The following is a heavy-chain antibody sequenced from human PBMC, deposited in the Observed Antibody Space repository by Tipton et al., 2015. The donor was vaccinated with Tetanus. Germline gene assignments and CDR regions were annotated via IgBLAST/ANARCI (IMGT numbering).Heavy chain of an antibody. CDR3: ASAYSSGWYDSAFDI. CDR2: IYPGDSDT. V-gene: IGHV5-51*03. D-gene: IGHD6-19*01. Sequence: QLVQSGAEVKKPGESLKISCKGSGYSFTSYWIGWVRQMPGKGLEWMGIIYPGDSDTRYGPSFQGQVTISADKSISTAYLQWSSLKASDTAMYYCASAYSSGWYDSAFDIWGQGTMAPVSS. CDR1: GYSFTSYW. J-gene: IGHJ3*02.